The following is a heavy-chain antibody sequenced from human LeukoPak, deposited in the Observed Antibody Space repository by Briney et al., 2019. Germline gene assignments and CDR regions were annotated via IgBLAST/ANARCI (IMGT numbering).Heavy chain of an antibody. CDR3: AKDRGRYYDSNGYYLGYYFDS. J-gene: IGHJ4*02. Sequence: TGGSLRLSCAASGFTFSSYAMSWVRQAPGKGLEWVSAITGSGGATYYADSVKGRFTISRDNSKNTLYLQMSSLRAEDTAVYYCAKDRGRYYDSNGYYLGYYFDSWGQGILVTVST. CDR2: ITGSGGAT. CDR1: GFTFSSYA. D-gene: IGHD3-22*01. V-gene: IGHV3-23*01.